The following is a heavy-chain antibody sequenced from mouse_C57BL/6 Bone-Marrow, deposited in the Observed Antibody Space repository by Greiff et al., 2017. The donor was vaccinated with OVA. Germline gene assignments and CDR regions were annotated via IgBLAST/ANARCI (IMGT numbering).Heavy chain of an antibody. CDR1: GYTFTSYW. D-gene: IGHD2-10*02. V-gene: IGHV1-50*01. J-gene: IGHJ3*01. CDR2: IDPSDSYT. Sequence: QVQLQQPGAELVKPGASVKLSCKASGYTFTSYWMQWVKQRPGQGLEWIGEIDPSDSYTNYNQKFKGKATLTVDTSSSTAYMQLSSLTSEDSAVYYCARSRVWAYWGQGTLVTVAA. CDR3: ARSRVWAY.